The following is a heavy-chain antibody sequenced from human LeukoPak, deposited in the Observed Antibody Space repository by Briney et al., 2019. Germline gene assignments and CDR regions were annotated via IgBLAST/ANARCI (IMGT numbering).Heavy chain of an antibody. J-gene: IGHJ5*02. Sequence: ASVKVSCKASGGTFSSYAISWVRQAPGQGLEWMGGIIPIFGTANYAQKFQGRVTITADESTSTAYMELSSLRSEDTAVYYCARVTMVRGVIHWFDPWGQGTLVTVSP. CDR2: IIPIFGTA. D-gene: IGHD3-10*01. CDR1: GGTFSSYA. V-gene: IGHV1-69*13. CDR3: ARVTMVRGVIHWFDP.